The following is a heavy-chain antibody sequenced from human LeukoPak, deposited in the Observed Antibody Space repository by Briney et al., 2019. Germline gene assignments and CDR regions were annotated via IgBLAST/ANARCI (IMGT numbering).Heavy chain of an antibody. CDR3: AKMASSSSSLSY. CDR2: ISGSGGST. Sequence: GGSLRLSCAASGFTSSSYAMSWVRQAPGKGLEWVSAISGSGGSTYYADSVKGRFTTSRDNSKNTLYLQMNSLRAEDTAVYYCAKMASSSSSLSYWGQGTLVTVSS. CDR1: GFTSSSYA. J-gene: IGHJ4*02. D-gene: IGHD6-6*01. V-gene: IGHV3-23*01.